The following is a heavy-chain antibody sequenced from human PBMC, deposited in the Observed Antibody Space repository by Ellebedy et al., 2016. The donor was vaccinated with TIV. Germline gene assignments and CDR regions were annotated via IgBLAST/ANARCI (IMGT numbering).Heavy chain of an antibody. D-gene: IGHD2-2*01. V-gene: IGHV4-59*01. CDR1: GGSIRGSY. CDR2: IYNSGST. CDR3: ARTFTETLGGLSTHWVLDY. J-gene: IGHJ4*02. Sequence: GSLRLSCTVSGGSIRGSYWSWIRRPPGKGLEWIGYIYNSGSTNYNPSLKSRVTTSVDTSKNQFSLRLNSVTAADTAVYYCARTFTETLGGLSTHWVLDYWGQGTLVTASS.